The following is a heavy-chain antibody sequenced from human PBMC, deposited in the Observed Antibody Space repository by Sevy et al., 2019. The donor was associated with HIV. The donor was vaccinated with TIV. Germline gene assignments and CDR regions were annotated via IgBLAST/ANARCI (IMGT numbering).Heavy chain of an antibody. CDR2: ISSSSSYI. J-gene: IGHJ3*02. V-gene: IGHV3-21*01. Sequence: GGSLRLSCAASGFTFSSYSMNWVRQAPGKGLEWVSSISSSSSYIYYADSVKGRLTISRDNAKNSLYLQMNSLRAEDTAVYYCARERGIVVVVAATHDAFDIWGQGTMVTV. D-gene: IGHD2-15*01. CDR3: ARERGIVVVVAATHDAFDI. CDR1: GFTFSSYS.